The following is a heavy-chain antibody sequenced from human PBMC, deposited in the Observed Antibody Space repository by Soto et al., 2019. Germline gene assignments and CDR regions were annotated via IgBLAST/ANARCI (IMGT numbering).Heavy chain of an antibody. V-gene: IGHV1-2*02. D-gene: IGHD6-13*01. CDR3: ARSLLDEYSSSWRSAYYGMDV. Sequence: QVQLVQSGAEVKKPGASVKVSCKASGFTFSGYYIYWVRQASGQGLEWTGWINPNSGGTNNAQKFQGRVTMTRDTSTSTVYMELSALISDDTAVYYCARSLLDEYSSSWRSAYYGMDVWGQGTTVTVSS. CDR2: INPNSGGT. J-gene: IGHJ6*02. CDR1: GFTFSGYY.